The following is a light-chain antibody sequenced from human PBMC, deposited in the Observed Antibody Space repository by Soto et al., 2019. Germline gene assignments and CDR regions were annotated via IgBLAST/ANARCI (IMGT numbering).Light chain of an antibody. CDR3: AAWDDSLSAWV. V-gene: IGLV1-44*01. Sequence: QAVVTQAPSASATPGQRITLSCSGSTSNIGNNNVNWYQQVPGTAPKLLMYRNNLRPSGVPDRFSGSKSGTSASLAISGLQSEDEADYYCAAWDDSLSAWVFGGGTKLTVL. CDR1: TSNIGNNN. J-gene: IGLJ3*02. CDR2: RNN.